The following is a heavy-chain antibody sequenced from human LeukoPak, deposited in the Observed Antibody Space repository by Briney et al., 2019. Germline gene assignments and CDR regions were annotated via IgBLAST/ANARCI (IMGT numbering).Heavy chain of an antibody. D-gene: IGHD1-26*01. CDR3: ARVAKERVGGLYYFDY. J-gene: IGHJ4*02. CDR2: IGTAGDT. V-gene: IGHV3-13*01. Sequence: GGSLRLSCAASGFTFSDYDMHWVRQATGKGLEWVSAIGTAGDTYYTGSVKGRFTISRENAKNSLYLQMNSLGAGDTAVYYCARVAKERVGGLYYFDYWGQGTLVTVSS. CDR1: GFTFSDYD.